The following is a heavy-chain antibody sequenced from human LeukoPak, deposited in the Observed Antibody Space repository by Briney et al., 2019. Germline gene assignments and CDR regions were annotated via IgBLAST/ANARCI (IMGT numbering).Heavy chain of an antibody. CDR2: ISGNGRGT. CDR1: GFTFSLYG. D-gene: IGHD1-1*01. Sequence: PGGSLRLSCAASGFTFSLYGMTWVRQAPGKGLEWVSAISGNGRGTYYPDSVKGRFTVSRDNSKNMLYLQMTSLRAEDTAIYYCTKDKRALNAIDYWGQGILSPSPQ. J-gene: IGHJ4*02. V-gene: IGHV3-23*01. CDR3: TKDKRALNAIDY.